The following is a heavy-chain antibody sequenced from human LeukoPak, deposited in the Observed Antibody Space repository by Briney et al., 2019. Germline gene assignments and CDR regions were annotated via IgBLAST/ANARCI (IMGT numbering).Heavy chain of an antibody. CDR2: INHSGST. V-gene: IGHV4-34*01. J-gene: IGHJ4*02. Sequence: PSETLSLTCAVYGGSFSGYYWSWIRQPPGKGLEWIGEINHSGSTNYNPSLKSRVTISVDTSKNQFSLKLSSVTAADTAVYYCARGRRLAYCGGDCYPRPFDYWGQGTLVTVSS. D-gene: IGHD2-21*02. CDR3: ARGRRLAYCGGDCYPRPFDY. CDR1: GGSFSGYY.